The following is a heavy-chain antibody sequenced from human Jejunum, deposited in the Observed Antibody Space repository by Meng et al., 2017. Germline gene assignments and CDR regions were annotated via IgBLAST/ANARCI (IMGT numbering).Heavy chain of an antibody. V-gene: IGHV3-11*01. D-gene: IGHD6-13*01. CDR2: MHGSGTTI. CDR1: GFTLSDYY. J-gene: IGHJ4*02. Sequence: GESLKISCAAYGFTLSDYYMSWIRQAPGKRLEWVSYMHGSGTTIHYADSVRGRFTISGDNAKNSLYLQMNRLTADGAAVYFCARIRPSDSRTNFDYWGQGTLVTVSS. CDR3: ARIRPSDSRTNFDY.